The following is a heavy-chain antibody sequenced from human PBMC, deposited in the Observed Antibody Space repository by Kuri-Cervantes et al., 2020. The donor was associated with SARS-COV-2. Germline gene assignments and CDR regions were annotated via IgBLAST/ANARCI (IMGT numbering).Heavy chain of an antibody. CDR3: AKRFVVPTNGTDYFDY. Sequence: ETLKSLCTASTMTVSDYAMSWVRQAPGKGLEWVSTISGSSDYTYYAESVDYAESVEGRFTISRDISKKTLYLQMHRLRAEDTAVYYCAKRFVVPTNGTDYFDYWGQGTLVTVSS. V-gene: IGHV3-23*01. CDR1: TMTVSDYA. D-gene: IGHD3-10*01. CDR2: ISGSSDYT. J-gene: IGHJ4*02.